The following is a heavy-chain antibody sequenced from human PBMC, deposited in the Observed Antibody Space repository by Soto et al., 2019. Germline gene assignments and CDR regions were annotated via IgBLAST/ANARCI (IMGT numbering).Heavy chain of an antibody. CDR2: IYYSRST. J-gene: IGHJ4*02. CDR1: GGSISSGGYY. CDR3: ARGRLWFGEEINY. Sequence: PSETLSLTCTVSGGSISSGGYYWSWIRQHPGKGLEWIGYIYYSRSTYYNPSLKSRVTISVDTSKNQFSLKLSSVTAADTAVYYCARGRLWFGEEINYWCQGTLVTVAS. V-gene: IGHV4-31*03. D-gene: IGHD3-10*01.